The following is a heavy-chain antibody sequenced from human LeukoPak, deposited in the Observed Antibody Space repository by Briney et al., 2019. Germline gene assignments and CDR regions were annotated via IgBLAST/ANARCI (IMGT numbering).Heavy chain of an antibody. CDR2: IYTSGST. CDR1: GGSISSYY. Sequence: SETLSLTCTVSGGSISSYYWSWIRQSAGKGLEWIGRIYTSGSTNYNPSLKSRVTMSVDTSKNQFSLKLSSVTAADTAVYYCARDRGMWVTGTTNWFDPWGQGTLVTVSS. V-gene: IGHV4-4*07. J-gene: IGHJ5*02. D-gene: IGHD1-7*01. CDR3: ARDRGMWVTGTTNWFDP.